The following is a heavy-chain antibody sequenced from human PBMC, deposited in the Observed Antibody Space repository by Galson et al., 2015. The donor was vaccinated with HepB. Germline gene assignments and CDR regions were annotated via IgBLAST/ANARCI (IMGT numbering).Heavy chain of an antibody. CDR2: IYHSGST. D-gene: IGHD3-10*01. V-gene: IGHV4-38-2*02. CDR3: ARTMVRGVIGMDV. Sequence: SETLSLTCTVSGYSISSGYYWGWIRQPPGKGLEWIGSIYHSGSTYYNPSLKSRVTISVDTSKNQFSLKLSSVTAADTAVYYCARTMVRGVIGMDVWGQGTTVAVSS. CDR1: GYSISSGYY. J-gene: IGHJ6*02.